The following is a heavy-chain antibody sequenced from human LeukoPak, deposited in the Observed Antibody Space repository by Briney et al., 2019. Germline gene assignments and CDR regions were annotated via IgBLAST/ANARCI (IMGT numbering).Heavy chain of an antibody. J-gene: IGHJ6*04. Sequence: GGSLRLSCAASGFDFSTQWMSWVRQAPGKGLEWVAIVNQGATQKYYVDSVKGRFTISRDNAKNSLYLQMNSLRAEDTAVYYCAELGITMIGGVWGKGTTVTISS. CDR3: AELGITMIGGV. V-gene: IGHV3-7*01. D-gene: IGHD3-10*02. CDR2: VNQGATQK. CDR1: GFDFSTQW.